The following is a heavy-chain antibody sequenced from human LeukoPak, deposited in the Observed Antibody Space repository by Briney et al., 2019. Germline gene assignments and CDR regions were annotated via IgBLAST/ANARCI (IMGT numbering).Heavy chain of an antibody. J-gene: IGHJ5*02. D-gene: IGHD3-10*01. Sequence: SETLSLTCAVYGGSFSGYYWGWIRQPPGKGLEWIGEINHSGSTNYNPSLKSRVTISVDTSKNQFSLKLSSVTAADTAVYYCARGVTYYYGSGSYPRINPWGQGTLVTVSS. V-gene: IGHV4-34*01. CDR1: GGSFSGYY. CDR3: ARGVTYYYGSGSYPRINP. CDR2: INHSGST.